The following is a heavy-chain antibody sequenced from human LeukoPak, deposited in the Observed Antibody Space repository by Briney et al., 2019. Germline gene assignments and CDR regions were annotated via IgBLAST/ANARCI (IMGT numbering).Heavy chain of an antibody. D-gene: IGHD2-21*01. CDR3: AGGPGGDYFDY. CDR1: GGSISSGGYY. V-gene: IGHV4-31*03. J-gene: IGHJ4*02. Sequence: PTETLSLTCTVSGGSISSGGYYWSWIRQHPGKGLEWIGYIYYSGSTYYNPSLKSRVTISVDTSKNQFSLKLSSVTAADTAVYYCAGGPGGDYFDYWGQGTLVTVSS. CDR2: IYYSGST.